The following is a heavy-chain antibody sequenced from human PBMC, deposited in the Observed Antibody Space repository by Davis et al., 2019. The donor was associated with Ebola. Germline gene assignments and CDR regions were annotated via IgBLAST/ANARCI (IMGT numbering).Heavy chain of an antibody. CDR1: GFTFSSHW. Sequence: GGSLRLSCAASGFTFSSHWMSWVRQAPGKGLEWVSVIYSGGSTDYADSVKGRFTISRDNSKNTLYLQMNSLRAEDTAVYYCARGRFLEWAIDYWGQGTLVTVSS. J-gene: IGHJ4*02. V-gene: IGHV3-53*05. CDR2: IYSGGST. D-gene: IGHD3-3*01. CDR3: ARGRFLEWAIDY.